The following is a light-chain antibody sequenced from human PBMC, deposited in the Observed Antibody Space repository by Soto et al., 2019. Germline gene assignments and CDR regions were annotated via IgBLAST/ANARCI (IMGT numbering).Light chain of an antibody. J-gene: IGKJ1*01. CDR2: GAS. Sequence: EIVMKTSSAPPCVSPGGRDTLSCRASQTISGTLAWYQQKPGQAPRLLIHGASTRAPGFPARFSGSGSGTDFTLTISSLQSEDFAVYYCQQYDNWPWTFGQGTKVDIK. V-gene: IGKV3-15*01. CDR1: QTISGT. CDR3: QQYDNWPWT.